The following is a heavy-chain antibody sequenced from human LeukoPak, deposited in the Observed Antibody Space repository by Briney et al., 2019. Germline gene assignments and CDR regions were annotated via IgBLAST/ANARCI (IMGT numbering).Heavy chain of an antibody. D-gene: IGHD3-3*01. CDR3: AREGARFLEWLLSPMDV. V-gene: IGHV1-46*01. CDR2: INPSGGST. CDR1: GYTFTSYY. J-gene: IGHJ6*02. Sequence: ASVKVSCTASGYTFTSYYMHWVRQAPGQGLEWMGIINPSGGSTSYAQKFQGRVTMTRDTSTSTVYMELSSLRSEDTAVYYCAREGARFLEWLLSPMDVWGQGTTVTVSS.